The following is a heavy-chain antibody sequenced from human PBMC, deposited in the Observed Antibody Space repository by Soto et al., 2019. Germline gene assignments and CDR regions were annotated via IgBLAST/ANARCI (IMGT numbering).Heavy chain of an antibody. Sequence: GASVKVSCKASGGTFSSYAISWVRQAPGQGLEWMGGIIPIFGTANYAQKFQGRVTITADESTSTAYMELSSLRSEDTAVYYCARASGYDFPRLGNWFDPWGQGTLVTVSS. D-gene: IGHD5-12*01. CDR3: ARASGYDFPRLGNWFDP. CDR2: IIPIFGTA. J-gene: IGHJ5*02. CDR1: GGTFSSYA. V-gene: IGHV1-69*13.